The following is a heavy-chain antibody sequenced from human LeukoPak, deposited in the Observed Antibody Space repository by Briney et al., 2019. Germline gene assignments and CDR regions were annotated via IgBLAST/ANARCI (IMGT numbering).Heavy chain of an antibody. Sequence: PGGSLRLSCAASGFTFSSYDMHWVRQAPGKGLEWVAVMWSDGSNKYHADSVKGRFTISRDNSKNTLYPQMNSLRAEDTAVYYCARNSALDYWGQGTLVTVSS. V-gene: IGHV3-33*01. CDR1: GFTFSSYD. CDR3: ARNSALDY. D-gene: IGHD2/OR15-2a*01. CDR2: MWSDGSNK. J-gene: IGHJ4*02.